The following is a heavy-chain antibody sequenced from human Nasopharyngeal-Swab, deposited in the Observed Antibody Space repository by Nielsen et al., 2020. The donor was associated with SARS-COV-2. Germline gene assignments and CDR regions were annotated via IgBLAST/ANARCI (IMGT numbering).Heavy chain of an antibody. CDR1: GFTFSSYA. D-gene: IGHD3-16*01. J-gene: IGHJ4*02. CDR2: ISYDGSNK. Sequence: GESLKISCAASGFTFSSYAMHWVRQAPGKGLEWVAVISYDGSNKYYADSVKGRFTISRDNSKNSLYLQMNSLRAEDTALYYCAKVPAGDAGENLDYWGQGTLVTVSS. CDR3: AKVPAGDAGENLDY. V-gene: IGHV3-30*04.